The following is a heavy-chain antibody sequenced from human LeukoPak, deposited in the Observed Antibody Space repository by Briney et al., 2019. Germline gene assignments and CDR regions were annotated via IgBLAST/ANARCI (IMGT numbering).Heavy chain of an antibody. CDR1: GFTFSSYG. CDR2: IWYDGSNK. V-gene: IGHV3-33*06. D-gene: IGHD2-15*01. CDR3: AKENQRIFDY. Sequence: PGGSLRLSCAASGFTFSSYGMHWVRQAPGKGLEWVAVIWYDGSNKYYADSVKGRFTISRGNSKNTLYLQMNSLRAEDTAVYYCAKENQRIFDYWGQGTLVTVSS. J-gene: IGHJ4*02.